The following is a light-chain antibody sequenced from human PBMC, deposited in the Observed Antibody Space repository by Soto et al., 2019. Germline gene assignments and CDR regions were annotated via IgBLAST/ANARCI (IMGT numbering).Light chain of an antibody. Sequence: IPLTQSPSSLSPSVGGRVTITCRASQGISRYLAWFQQRPGKAPKLLIYSASTLQTGVPSRFSGSGSETDFPLTISGLQPEDSATYYCQQLHTYPHTFGQGTKLEIK. J-gene: IGKJ2*01. CDR2: SAS. CDR3: QQLHTYPHT. CDR1: QGISRY. V-gene: IGKV1-9*01.